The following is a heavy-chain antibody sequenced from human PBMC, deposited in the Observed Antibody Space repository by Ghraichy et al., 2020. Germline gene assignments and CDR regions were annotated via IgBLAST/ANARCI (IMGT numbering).Heavy chain of an antibody. J-gene: IGHJ6*02. V-gene: IGHV3-15*07. CDR2: IKSKTDGGTT. CDR3: TKGEAAACLQRWYYYYGMDV. D-gene: IGHD6-13*01. Sequence: ESLNISCAASGFTFSNAWMNWVRQAPGKGLEWVGRIKSKTDGGTTDYAAPVKGRFTISRDDSENTLYLQMNSLKTEDTAVYYCTKGEAAACLQRWYYYYGMDVWGQGTTVTVAS. CDR1: GFTFSNAW.